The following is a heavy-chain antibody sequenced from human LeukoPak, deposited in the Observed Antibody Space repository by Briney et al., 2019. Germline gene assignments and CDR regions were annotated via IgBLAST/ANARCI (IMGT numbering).Heavy chain of an antibody. J-gene: IGHJ3*02. CDR1: GGSISSSSYY. V-gene: IGHV4-39*01. D-gene: IGHD2-2*01. CDR2: IYYSGST. Sequence: SETLSLTCSVSGGSISSSSYYWGWIRQPPGKGLEWIGSIYYSGSTYYNPSLKSRVTISVDTSKNQFSLNLSSVTAADTAVYYCARYCRSTSCPGGAFDIWGQGTMVTVSS. CDR3: ARYCRSTSCPGGAFDI.